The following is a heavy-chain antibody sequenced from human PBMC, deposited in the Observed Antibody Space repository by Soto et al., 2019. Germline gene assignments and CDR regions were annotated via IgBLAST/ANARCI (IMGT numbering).Heavy chain of an antibody. J-gene: IGHJ4*01. CDR1: GFIFSTSA. Sequence: EVQLLESGGGLVQPGGSLRLSCAASGFIFSTSAMTWVRQAPGKGLEWVSVLSAGGTATYYADSVKGRFTISRDNSKNPLYLQVNSLRVEDTALYYWARAVGGSSYAYLPADWGNGTLVTVSS. CDR2: LSAGGTAT. V-gene: IGHV3-23*01. D-gene: IGHD5-18*01. CDR3: ARAVGGSSYAYLPAD.